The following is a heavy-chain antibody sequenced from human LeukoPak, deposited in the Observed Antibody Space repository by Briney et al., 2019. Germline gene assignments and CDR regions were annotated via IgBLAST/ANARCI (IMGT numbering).Heavy chain of an antibody. D-gene: IGHD6-13*01. J-gene: IGHJ4*02. V-gene: IGHV1-69*01. Sequence: GSSVKVSCKASGGTFSSYATSWVRQAPGQGLEWMGGIIPIFGTANYAQKFQGRVTITADESTSTAYMELSSLRSEDTAVYYCARYSSSWSTLDYWGQGTLVTVSS. CDR3: ARYSSSWSTLDY. CDR2: IIPIFGTA. CDR1: GGTFSSYA.